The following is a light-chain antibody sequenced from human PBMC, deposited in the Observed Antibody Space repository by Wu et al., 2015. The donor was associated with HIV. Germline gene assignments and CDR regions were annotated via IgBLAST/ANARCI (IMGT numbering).Light chain of an antibody. CDR3: QQYNSWT. Sequence: SASIGDRVTITCRASRNVNNWLAWYQQKPGKAPKLLIYKASKLESGVPSRFSGSGSGTQFTLTISSVQPDDFATYYCQQYNSWTFGQGTKVDIK. CDR1: RNVNNW. V-gene: IGKV1-5*03. CDR2: KAS. J-gene: IGKJ1*01.